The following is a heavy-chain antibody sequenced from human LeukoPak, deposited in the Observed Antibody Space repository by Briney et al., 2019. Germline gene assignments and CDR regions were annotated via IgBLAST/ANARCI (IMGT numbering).Heavy chain of an antibody. D-gene: IGHD6-19*01. J-gene: IGHJ4*02. CDR3: ARERGYSGYGLYSSGWYVGYYFDY. Sequence: PSETLSLTCTVSGYSISSGSYWGWIRQPPGKGLEWVGSIYHSGSTYHNPSLKSRVTISVDTSKNQFSLKLSSVTAADTAVYHCARERGYSGYGLYSSGWYVGYYFDYWGQGTLVTVSS. CDR1: GYSISSGSY. CDR2: IYHSGST. V-gene: IGHV4-38-2*02.